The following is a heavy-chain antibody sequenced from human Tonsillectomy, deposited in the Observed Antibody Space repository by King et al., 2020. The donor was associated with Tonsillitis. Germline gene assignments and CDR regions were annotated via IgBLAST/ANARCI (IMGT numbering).Heavy chain of an antibody. D-gene: IGHD6-19*01. J-gene: IGHJ4*02. V-gene: IGHV3-23*04. CDR1: GFTFSSYA. CDR2: ISGSGGDT. Sequence: VQLVESGGGLVQPGGSLRLSCAASGFTFSSYAMSWVRQAPGKGLEWVSGISGSGGDTYFADPVKDRFTISRDNSMNTLYLQMNSLRAEDTAVYYCAKGAPGIAVASSGAFDYWGQGTLVTVSS. CDR3: AKGAPGIAVASSGAFDY.